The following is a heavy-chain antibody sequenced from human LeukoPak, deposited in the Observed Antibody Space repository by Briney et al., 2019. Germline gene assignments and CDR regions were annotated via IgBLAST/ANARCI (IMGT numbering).Heavy chain of an antibody. CDR1: GYSFTSYW. CDR3: ARHDRYYDSSPGSH. CDR2: IYPGDSDT. V-gene: IGHV5-51*01. D-gene: IGHD3-22*01. Sequence: GESLKISCQGSGYSFTSYWIGWVRQMPGKGLEWMGIIYPGDSDTRYSLSFQGQVTISADKSISTAYLQWSSLKASDTAMYYCARHDRYYDSSPGSHWGQGTLVTVSS. J-gene: IGHJ4*02.